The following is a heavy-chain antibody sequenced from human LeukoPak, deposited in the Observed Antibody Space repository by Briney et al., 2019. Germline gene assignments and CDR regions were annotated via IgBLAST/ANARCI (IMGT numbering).Heavy chain of an antibody. Sequence: GRSLRLSCAASGFTFSSYGMHWVRQAPGEGLEWVAVISYDGSNKYYADSVKGRFTISRDNSKNTLYLQMNSLRAEDTAVYYCAKDQYCSSTSCLDYWGQGTLVTVSS. J-gene: IGHJ4*02. D-gene: IGHD2-2*01. CDR1: GFTFSSYG. V-gene: IGHV3-30*18. CDR2: ISYDGSNK. CDR3: AKDQYCSSTSCLDY.